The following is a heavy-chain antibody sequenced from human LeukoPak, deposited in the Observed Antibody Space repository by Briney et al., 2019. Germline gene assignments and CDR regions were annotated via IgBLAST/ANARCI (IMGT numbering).Heavy chain of an antibody. V-gene: IGHV4-59*01. D-gene: IGHD5-24*01. CDR1: GGSISSYY. Sequence: PSETLSLTCTVSGGSISSYYWSWIRQPPGKGLEWIGYIYYSGSTNYNPSLKSRVTISVDTSKNQFSLKLSSVTAADTAVYYCAGGRDGYNYGYWGQGTLVSVSS. J-gene: IGHJ4*02. CDR3: AGGRDGYNYGY. CDR2: IYYSGST.